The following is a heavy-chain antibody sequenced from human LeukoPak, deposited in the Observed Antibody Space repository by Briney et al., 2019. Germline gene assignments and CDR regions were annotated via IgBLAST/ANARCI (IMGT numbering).Heavy chain of an antibody. CDR3: ARVSRGWYSDAFDI. CDR1: GGTFSSYA. J-gene: IGHJ3*02. V-gene: IGHV1-69*04. Sequence: SVKVSCKASGGTFSSYATSWVRQAPGQGLEWMGRIIPILGIANYAQKFQGRVTITADKSTSTAYMELSSLRSEDTAVYYCARVSRGWYSDAFDIWGQGTMVTVSS. CDR2: IIPILGIA. D-gene: IGHD6-19*01.